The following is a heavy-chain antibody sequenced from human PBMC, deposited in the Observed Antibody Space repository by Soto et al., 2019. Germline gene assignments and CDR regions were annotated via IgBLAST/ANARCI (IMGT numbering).Heavy chain of an antibody. Sequence: PVGSLRLSCAASGFTFSSYAMSWVRQAPGKGLEWVSAISGSGGSTYYADSVKGRFTISRDNSKNTLYLQMNSLRAEDTAVYYCAKDPGGAIFGVVTQDYWGQGTLVTVSS. CDR2: ISGSGGST. D-gene: IGHD3-3*01. J-gene: IGHJ4*02. V-gene: IGHV3-23*01. CDR1: GFTFSSYA. CDR3: AKDPGGAIFGVVTQDY.